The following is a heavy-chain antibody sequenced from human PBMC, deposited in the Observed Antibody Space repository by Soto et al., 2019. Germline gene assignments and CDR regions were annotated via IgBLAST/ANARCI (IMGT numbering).Heavy chain of an antibody. J-gene: IGHJ4*02. V-gene: IGHV2-5*01. Sequence: SGPTLVNPTQTLTLTCTFSGFSFTTAGVAVGWIRQTPGGALEWLTLIYYNDDRRFSPSPKTRLTITGDTSKNQVVLSLTNVDPGDTATYFCAHSDGGYEIIYFDFWGQGIPVTVSS. CDR3: AHSDGGYEIIYFDF. CDR1: GFSFTTAGVA. CDR2: IYYNDDR. D-gene: IGHD5-12*01.